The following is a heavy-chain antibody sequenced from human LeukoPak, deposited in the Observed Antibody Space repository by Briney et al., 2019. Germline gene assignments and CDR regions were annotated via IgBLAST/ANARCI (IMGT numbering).Heavy chain of an antibody. V-gene: IGHV1-69*05. D-gene: IGHD5-18*01. Sequence: SVKVSCXASGYTFTGYYMHWVRQAPRQGLEWMEGIIPIFGTANYAQKFQGRVTITTDESTSTAYMELSSLRSEDTAVYYCARDPDSYGYGDYWGQGTLVTVSS. CDR2: IIPIFGTA. CDR1: GYTFTGYY. J-gene: IGHJ4*02. CDR3: ARDPDSYGYGDY.